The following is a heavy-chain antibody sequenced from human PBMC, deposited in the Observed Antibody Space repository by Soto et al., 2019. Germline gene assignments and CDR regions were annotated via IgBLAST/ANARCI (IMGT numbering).Heavy chain of an antibody. D-gene: IGHD2-15*01. CDR2: ISYDGSNK. CDR1: GFTFSSYG. J-gene: IGHJ6*02. V-gene: IGHV3-30*03. Sequence: PGGSLRLSCAASGFTFSSYGMHWVRQAPGKGLEWVAVISYDGSNKYYADSVKGRFTISRDNSKNTLYLQLSSLRVEDTAVYYCARARPDIVVVVGETPGYYGMDVWGQGTTVTVSS. CDR3: ARARPDIVVVVGETPGYYGMDV.